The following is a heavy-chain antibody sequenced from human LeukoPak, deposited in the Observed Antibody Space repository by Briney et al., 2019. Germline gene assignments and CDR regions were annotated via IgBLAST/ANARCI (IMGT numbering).Heavy chain of an antibody. CDR3: ARLSKGRYFDYIFDY. V-gene: IGHV4-39*01. CDR2: IYYSGST. J-gene: IGHJ4*02. CDR1: NGSVSSTDYY. D-gene: IGHD3-9*01. Sequence: SETLSLICTVSNGSVSSTDYYWGWIRQPPGKRLEWIGNIYYSGSTYYNPSLRSRVTMSVDTSKNQYSLKMSSVTAADTAVYYCARLSKGRYFDYIFDYWGQGTLVTVSS.